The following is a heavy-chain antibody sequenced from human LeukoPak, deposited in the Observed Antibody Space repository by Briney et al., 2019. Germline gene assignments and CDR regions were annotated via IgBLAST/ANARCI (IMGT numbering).Heavy chain of an antibody. Sequence: RGSRSPSCAASGFTFSDFYMSWIRQAPGKGLEWVSYITSAGRAIYYADSVQGPFTISRDNARNSLYLQMNGLRAEDTAVYYCASDIVATSGYFWGQGTLVTVSS. D-gene: IGHD5-12*01. CDR3: ASDIVATSGYF. CDR1: GFTFSDFY. J-gene: IGHJ4*02. CDR2: ITSAGRAI. V-gene: IGHV3-11*01.